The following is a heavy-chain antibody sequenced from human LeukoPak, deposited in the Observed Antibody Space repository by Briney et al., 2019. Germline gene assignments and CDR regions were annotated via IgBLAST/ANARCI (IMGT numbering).Heavy chain of an antibody. Sequence: ASVKVSCKASGYTFTSYGISWVRQAPGQGLEWMGWISAYNGNTNYAQKLQGRVTMTTDTSTSTAYMELSSLRSEDTAVYYCARKLLSTHRNWFDPWGQGTLVTVSS. D-gene: IGHD3-10*01. CDR1: GYTFTSYG. CDR2: ISAYNGNT. V-gene: IGHV1-18*01. J-gene: IGHJ5*02. CDR3: ARKLLSTHRNWFDP.